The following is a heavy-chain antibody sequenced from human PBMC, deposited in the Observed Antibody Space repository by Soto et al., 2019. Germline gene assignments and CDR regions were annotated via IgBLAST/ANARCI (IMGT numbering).Heavy chain of an antibody. CDR2: IYPGDSDA. D-gene: IGHD3-16*01. CDR3: ARRGTKYGMDV. J-gene: IGHJ6*02. Sequence: GEPLKMSGNGSRDTSPNYWIGWVRQMPGKGLEWMGIIYPGDSDARYSPSFQGQVTFSVDPSINTAFLKWSSLKASDTAMYYCARRGTKYGMDVWGPGTTVMVSS. V-gene: IGHV5-51*01. CDR1: RDTSPNYW.